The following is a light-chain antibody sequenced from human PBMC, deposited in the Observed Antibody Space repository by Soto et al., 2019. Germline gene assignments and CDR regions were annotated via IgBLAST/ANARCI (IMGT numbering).Light chain of an antibody. Sequence: QSVLTQPASVSGSPGQSVTISCTGASSDVGGSDYVSWYRQHPGKAPKLILYEVNNRPSGVSNHFSGSKSGNTASLIISGLQADDEAEYYCSSYSTTSTLVFGSGTKVTVL. CDR2: EVN. J-gene: IGLJ1*01. CDR1: SSDVGGSDY. V-gene: IGLV2-14*03. CDR3: SSYSTTSTLV.